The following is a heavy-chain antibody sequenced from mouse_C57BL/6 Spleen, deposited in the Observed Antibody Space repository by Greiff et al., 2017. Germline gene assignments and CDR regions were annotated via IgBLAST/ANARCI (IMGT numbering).Heavy chain of an antibody. CDR3: AKSSSHYGNYERFAY. CDR1: GYTFTGYW. V-gene: IGHV1-9*01. CDR2: ILPGSGST. J-gene: IGHJ3*01. D-gene: IGHD2-1*01. Sequence: QVQLQQSGAELMKPGASVKLSCKATGYTFTGYWIEWVKQRPGHGLEWIGEILPGSGSTNYNEKFKGKATFTADTSSNTAYMQLSSLTTEDSAIYYCAKSSSHYGNYERFAYWGQGTLVTVSA.